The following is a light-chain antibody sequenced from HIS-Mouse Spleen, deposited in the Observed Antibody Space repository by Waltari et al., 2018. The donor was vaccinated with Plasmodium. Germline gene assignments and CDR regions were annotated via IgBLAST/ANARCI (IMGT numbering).Light chain of an antibody. J-gene: IGKJ2*01. Sequence: DIQMAQSPSSLSASVGDRVTITCQASQDISNYLNWYQQKPGKAPKLLIYDASNLETGVPSRCSGSGSGTDFTFTISSLQPEDIATYYCQQYDNLPYTFGQGTKLEI. CDR2: DAS. V-gene: IGKV1-33*01. CDR3: QQYDNLPYT. CDR1: QDISNY.